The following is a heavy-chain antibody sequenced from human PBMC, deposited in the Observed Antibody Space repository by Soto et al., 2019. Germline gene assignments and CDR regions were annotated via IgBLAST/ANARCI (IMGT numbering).Heavy chain of an antibody. CDR2: ISYVGSNK. D-gene: IGHD3-10*01. J-gene: IGHJ4*02. CDR1: GFPFSSYG. Sequence: QVQLVESGGGVVQPGRSLRLSCAASGFPFSSYGMHWVREAPGKGLGWGAVISYVGSNKYYADSVKGRFTISRDNSASTLYLQMNSLRPEDTALYYCVGGQYYFDYRGQGTLVTVSP. V-gene: IGHV3-30*03. CDR3: VGGQYYFDY.